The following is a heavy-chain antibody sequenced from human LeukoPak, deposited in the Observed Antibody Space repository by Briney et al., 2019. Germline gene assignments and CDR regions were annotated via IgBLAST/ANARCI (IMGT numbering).Heavy chain of an antibody. Sequence: SETLSLTCTVSGGSISSNYWSWIRQRPGKGLEWVGYIYYSGSTNYNHSLNSRITISVDTSKNQFSLKLSSVTAADTAVYYCARMLVVAANGWFDPWGQGTLVTVSS. CDR3: ARMLVVAANGWFDP. CDR1: GGSISSNY. D-gene: IGHD2-15*01. J-gene: IGHJ5*02. CDR2: IYYSGST. V-gene: IGHV4-59*01.